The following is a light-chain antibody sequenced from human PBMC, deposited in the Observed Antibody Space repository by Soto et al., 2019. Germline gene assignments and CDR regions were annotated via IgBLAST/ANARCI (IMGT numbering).Light chain of an antibody. J-gene: IGKJ1*01. V-gene: IGKV3-20*01. CDR2: GAS. CDR1: QSVSSSY. Sequence: LPHSGGTLSLSQEQRTALYCRAIQSVSSSYLAWYQQKPGQAPRLLIYGASSRATGIPDRFSGSGSGTDFTPTISRLEPEDFAVYYCQQYGSSLAWTFGQGTKVDIK. CDR3: QQYGSSLAWT.